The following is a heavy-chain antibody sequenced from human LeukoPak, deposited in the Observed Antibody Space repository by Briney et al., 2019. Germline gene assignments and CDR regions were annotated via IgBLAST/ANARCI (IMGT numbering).Heavy chain of an antibody. CDR3: ARLGYYYGSGSSNWFDP. J-gene: IGHJ5*02. Sequence: GESLKISCKGSGYSFTSYWIGWVRQMPGKGLEWMGIIYPGDSDTRYSPSFQGQVTISADKSISTAYLQWSSLKASDTAMYYCARLGYYYGSGSSNWFDPWGQGTLVTVSS. V-gene: IGHV5-51*01. CDR1: GYSFTSYW. CDR2: IYPGDSDT. D-gene: IGHD3-10*01.